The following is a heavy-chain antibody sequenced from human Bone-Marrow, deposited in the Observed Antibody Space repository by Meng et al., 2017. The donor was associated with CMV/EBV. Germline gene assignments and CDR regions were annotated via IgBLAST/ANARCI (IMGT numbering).Heavy chain of an antibody. CDR2: INPNSGGT. V-gene: IGHV1-2*02. D-gene: IGHD1-26*01. Sequence: ASVKVSCKASGYVFTSYGITWVRQAPGQGLEWMGWINPNSGGTNYAQKFQGRVTMTRDTSISTAYMGLSRLRSDDTAVYYCASLPLGANQASDYWGQGTLVTVSS. CDR3: ASLPLGANQASDY. J-gene: IGHJ4*02. CDR1: GYVFTSYG.